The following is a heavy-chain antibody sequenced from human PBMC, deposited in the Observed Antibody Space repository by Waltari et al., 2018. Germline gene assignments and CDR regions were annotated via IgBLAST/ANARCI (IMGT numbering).Heavy chain of an antibody. J-gene: IGHJ4*02. V-gene: IGHV3-20*04. CDR1: GFDFECSG. CDR2: LSWNAGDT. Sequence: HQVETGGGGVRPGGSLRIYCAGAGFDFECSGMGWVRQAPGKGLELVASLSWNAGDTYYAEVAEGRFTISRDNAKNSLYLQMNSLRAEDTAFYYCAKDGGYSYYNSYFDVWGQGTLVTVSS. CDR3: AKDGGYSYYNSYFDV. D-gene: IGHD3-22*01.